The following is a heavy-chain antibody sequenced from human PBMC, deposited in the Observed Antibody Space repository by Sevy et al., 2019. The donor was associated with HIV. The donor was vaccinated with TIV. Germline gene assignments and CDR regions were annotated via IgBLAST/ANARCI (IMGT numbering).Heavy chain of an antibody. CDR3: ARNADCRGGNCRAFYFDN. V-gene: IGHV4-34*01. CDR1: GGPLGGYY. D-gene: IGHD2-15*01. Sequence: SETLSLTCAVYGGPLGGYYWSWIRQPPGKGLESIAEVGHSGITNYSPSLKSRLVVSVETSKNQLSLSLKSVTAADTAVYYCARNADCRGGNCRAFYFDNWGQGTLVTVSS. CDR2: VGHSGIT. J-gene: IGHJ4*02.